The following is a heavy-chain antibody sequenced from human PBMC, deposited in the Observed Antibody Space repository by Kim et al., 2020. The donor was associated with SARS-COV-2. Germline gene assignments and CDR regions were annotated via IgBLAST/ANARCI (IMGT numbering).Heavy chain of an antibody. J-gene: IGHJ4*02. V-gene: IGHV5-51*01. CDR3: ARQVGATTSPDY. D-gene: IGHD1-26*01. Sequence: RYSPSFQGQVTISANKSISTAYLQWSSLKASDTAMYYCARQVGATTSPDYWGQGTLVTVSS.